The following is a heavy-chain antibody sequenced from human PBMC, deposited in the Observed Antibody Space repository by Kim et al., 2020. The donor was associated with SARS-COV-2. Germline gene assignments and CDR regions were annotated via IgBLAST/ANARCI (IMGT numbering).Heavy chain of an antibody. D-gene: IGHD1-26*01. J-gene: IGHJ6*02. CDR3: AFMVGGYYGMDV. Sequence: SETLSHTCTVSGGSISSSSYYWGWIRQPPGKGLEWIRNIYYRGSTYYNPSLKRRVTISVATSKNQFSLKLTSVTAADPAVYYCAFMVGGYYGMDVWGQG. CDR2: IYYRGST. V-gene: IGHV4-39*01. CDR1: GGSISSSSYY.